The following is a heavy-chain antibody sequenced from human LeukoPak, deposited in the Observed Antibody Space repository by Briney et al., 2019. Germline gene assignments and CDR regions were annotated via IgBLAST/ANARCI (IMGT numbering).Heavy chain of an antibody. D-gene: IGHD6-13*01. CDR1: GYTFTSYY. J-gene: IGHJ4*02. V-gene: IGHV1-46*03. CDR3: ARELGSGSSWSKPLDY. CDR2: INPSGGST. Sequence: ASVKVSCKASGYTFTSYYMHWVRQAPGQGLEWMGIINPSGGSTSYAQKFQGRVTMTRDTSTSTVYMELSSLRSEDTAVYYCARELGSGSSWSKPLDYWGQGTLVTVSS.